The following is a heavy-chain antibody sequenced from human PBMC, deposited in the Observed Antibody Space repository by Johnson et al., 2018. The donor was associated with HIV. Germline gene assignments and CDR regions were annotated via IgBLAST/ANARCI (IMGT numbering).Heavy chain of an antibody. CDR2: IRYDGSNK. CDR1: GFTFSSYG. J-gene: IGHJ3*02. CDR3: AKEYYYDSSGFPDAFDI. V-gene: IGHV3-30*02. D-gene: IGHD3-22*01. Sequence: QVQLVESGGGVVQPGGSLRLSCAASGFTFSSYGLHWVRQAPGKGLEWVALIRYDGSNKYYADSVKGRFTIFRDNSKNTMDLQMNSLRAEDTAVYYCAKEYYYDSSGFPDAFDIWGQGTMVTVSS.